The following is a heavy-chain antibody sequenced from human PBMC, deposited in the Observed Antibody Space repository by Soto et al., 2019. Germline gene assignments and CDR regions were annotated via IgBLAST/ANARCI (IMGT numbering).Heavy chain of an antibody. V-gene: IGHV3-15*01. J-gene: IGHJ4*02. D-gene: IGHD2-2*01. CDR3: TKDPHSNGTKY. CDR1: GFTFSDAW. Sequence: SGWSLRLSCAASGFTFSDAWMSWVRQAPGAGLEWVGLIKGKTEGGTIDYAAPVKARFTISRDASKNTLYLQMNSLKTEDTAVYYCTKDPHSNGTKYWGQGTLVTVSS. CDR2: IKGKTEGGTI.